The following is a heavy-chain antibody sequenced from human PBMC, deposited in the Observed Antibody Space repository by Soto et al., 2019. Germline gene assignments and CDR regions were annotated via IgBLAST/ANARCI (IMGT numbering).Heavy chain of an antibody. CDR3: ASNYAYAEGYYWYGIDV. CDR2: ISSYGSDT. D-gene: IGHD3-16*01. V-gene: IGHV3-74*01. J-gene: IGHJ6*02. Sequence: EVQLVESGGGLVLPGGSLRLSCAASGFTFSRYWMHWVRQAPGKGLVWVSRISSYGSDTHYADSVKGRFTISRDNAKNTLYLQMNSLRAEDTAVYYCASNYAYAEGYYWYGIDVWGHGTTVTVSS. CDR1: GFTFSRYW.